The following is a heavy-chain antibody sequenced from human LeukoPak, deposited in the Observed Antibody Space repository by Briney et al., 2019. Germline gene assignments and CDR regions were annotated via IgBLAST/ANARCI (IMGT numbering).Heavy chain of an antibody. V-gene: IGHV3-30-3*01. Sequence: GRSLRLSCAASGFTFSSYAMHWVRQAPGKGLEWVAVISYDGSNKYYADSVKGRFTISRDNSKNTLYLQMNSLRAEDTAVYYCARDLYYYDSSGYRLQYEYFQHWGQGTLVTVSS. CDR1: GFTFSSYA. CDR2: ISYDGSNK. J-gene: IGHJ1*01. D-gene: IGHD3-22*01. CDR3: ARDLYYYDSSGYRLQYEYFQH.